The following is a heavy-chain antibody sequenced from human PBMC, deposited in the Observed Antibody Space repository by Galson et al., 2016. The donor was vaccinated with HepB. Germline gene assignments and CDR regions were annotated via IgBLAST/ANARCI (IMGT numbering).Heavy chain of an antibody. J-gene: IGHJ3*02. CDR3: ARTPRYCRGAGFDGFDI. CDR2: IDWDNNE. V-gene: IGHV2-70*11. Sequence: PALVKPTQTLTLTCTFSGFSLRTNGMCVSWIRQPPGKALEWLARIDWDNNEYRSPSLRTRLTISKDTSKNQVVLTMTNLDPEDTATYYCARTPRYCRGAGFDGFDIWGQGTMVTVSS. CDR1: GFSLRTNGMC. D-gene: IGHD2-15*01.